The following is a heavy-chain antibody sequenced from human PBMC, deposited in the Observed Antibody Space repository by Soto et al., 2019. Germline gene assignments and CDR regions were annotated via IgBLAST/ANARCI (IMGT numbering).Heavy chain of an antibody. CDR2: VSYDGNHK. CDR1: GFTFRSFG. Sequence: QVQLVESGGGVIQPGTSLSLSCASSGFTFRSFGMYWVRQAPGKGLEWVAVVSYDGNHKYYADSVKGRFTVSRDNAKNMLYLQMNSLRGEDTAVYYCAKDVGQQLVLNYGIDVWGQGTTVTVSS. D-gene: IGHD6-13*01. V-gene: IGHV3-30*18. CDR3: AKDVGQQLVLNYGIDV. J-gene: IGHJ6*02.